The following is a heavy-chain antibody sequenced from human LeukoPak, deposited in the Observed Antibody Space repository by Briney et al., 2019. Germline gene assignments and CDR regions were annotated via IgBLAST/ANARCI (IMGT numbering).Heavy chain of an antibody. CDR3: ARVTQVDVEGFDY. D-gene: IGHD1-14*01. V-gene: IGHV1-2*02. CDR1: GYSFTDYY. Sequence: ASVKVSCKASGYSFTDYYLHWVRQAPGQGLEWVGWINPDNGDTNYAQKFQGRVTVTRDTSISTAYMELRSLRSDDTAVYYCARVTQVDVEGFDYWGQGTLVTVSS. CDR2: INPDNGDT. J-gene: IGHJ4*02.